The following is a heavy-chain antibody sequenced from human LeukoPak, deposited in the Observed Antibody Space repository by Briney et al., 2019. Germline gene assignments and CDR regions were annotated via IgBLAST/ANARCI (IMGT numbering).Heavy chain of an antibody. V-gene: IGHV1-69*05. D-gene: IGHD6-13*01. Sequence: SVKVPCKASGGTFSSYAISWVRQAPGQGLEWMGRIIPIFGTANYAQKFQGRVTITTDESTSTAYMELSSLRSEDTAVYYCAREAAAALLYFDYWGQGTLVTVSS. J-gene: IGHJ4*02. CDR3: AREAAAALLYFDY. CDR1: GGTFSSYA. CDR2: IIPIFGTA.